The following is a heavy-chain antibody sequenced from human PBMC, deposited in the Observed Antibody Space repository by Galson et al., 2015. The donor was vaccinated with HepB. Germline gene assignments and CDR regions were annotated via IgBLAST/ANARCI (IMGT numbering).Heavy chain of an antibody. Sequence: SVKVSCKASGGTFSSYAISWVRQAPGQGLEWMGGIIPIFGTANYAQKFQGRVTITADESTSTAYMELSSLRSEDTAVYYCASTYCSSTSCYPLHYYYMDVWGKGTTVTVSS. CDR2: IIPIFGTA. CDR3: ASTYCSSTSCYPLHYYYMDV. V-gene: IGHV1-69*13. J-gene: IGHJ6*03. CDR1: GGTFSSYA. D-gene: IGHD2-2*01.